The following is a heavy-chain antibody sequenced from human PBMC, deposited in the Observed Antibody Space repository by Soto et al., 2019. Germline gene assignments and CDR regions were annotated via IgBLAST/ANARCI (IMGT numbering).Heavy chain of an antibody. V-gene: IGHV4-30-4*01. Sequence: QVQLQESGPGLVKPSQTLSLTCTVSGGSISSGDYYWSWIRQPPGKGLEWIGYIYYSGSTYYNPSLKSRVTISVDTSKNQFSLKLSSVTAADTAVYYCARVGVVPAAISQIVVGTFDYWGQGTLVTVSS. CDR3: ARVGVVPAAISQIVVGTFDY. D-gene: IGHD2-2*01. J-gene: IGHJ4*02. CDR2: IYYSGST. CDR1: GGSISSGDYY.